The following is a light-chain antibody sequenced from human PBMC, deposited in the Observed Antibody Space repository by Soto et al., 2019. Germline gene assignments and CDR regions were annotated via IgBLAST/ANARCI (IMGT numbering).Light chain of an antibody. Sequence: QSALTQPASVSGSPGQSITISCTGTSSDVGGYNYVSWYQQHPGKAPKLMIYEVSNRPSGVSNRFSGSKSGNTASLTISRLQPEDEADYYCSSYTSSSTLFGTGTKVPVL. CDR2: EVS. J-gene: IGLJ1*01. CDR1: SSDVGGYNY. CDR3: SSYTSSSTL. V-gene: IGLV2-14*01.